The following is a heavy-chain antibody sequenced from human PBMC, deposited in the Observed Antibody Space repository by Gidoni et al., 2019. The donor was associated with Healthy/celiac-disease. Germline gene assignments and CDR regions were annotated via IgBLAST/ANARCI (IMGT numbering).Heavy chain of an antibody. CDR1: GGSYSGYY. V-gene: IGHV4-34*01. CDR2: INHSGST. D-gene: IGHD1-26*01. CDR3: AREPRELDSKDAFDI. J-gene: IGHJ3*02. Sequence: QVQLQHWGAGLLQPSETLSLTCAVYGGSYSGYYWSWFRQPPGKGLEWIGEINHSGSTNYNPSLKSRVTISVDTSKNQFALKLSSVTAADTAVYYCAREPRELDSKDAFDIWGQGTMVTVSS.